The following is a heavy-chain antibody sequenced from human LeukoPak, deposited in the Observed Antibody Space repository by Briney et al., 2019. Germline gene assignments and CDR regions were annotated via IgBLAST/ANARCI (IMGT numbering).Heavy chain of an antibody. J-gene: IGHJ4*02. CDR2: INPNSGGT. Sequence: ASVRVSCKASGYTFTDCYMHWVRQAPGQGLEWMGWINPNSGGTKYAQKFQGRVTMTRDTSIHTAYMELSRLTYDDTAVYYCAGLPRYNWNEPLDYWGQGTLVTVSS. CDR3: AGLPRYNWNEPLDY. V-gene: IGHV1-2*02. D-gene: IGHD1-20*01. CDR1: GYTFTDCY.